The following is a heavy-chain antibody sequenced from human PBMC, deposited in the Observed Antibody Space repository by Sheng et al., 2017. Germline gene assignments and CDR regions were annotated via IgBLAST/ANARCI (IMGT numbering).Heavy chain of an antibody. CDR2: INHSGST. V-gene: IGHV4-34*01. CDR3: ARERGVVAATTRGGGPIDY. D-gene: IGHD2-15*01. J-gene: IGHJ4*02. Sequence: QVQLQQWGAGLLKPSETLSLTCAVYGGSFSGYYWSWIRQPPGKGLEWIGEINHSGSTNYNPSLKSRVTISVDTSKNQFSLKLSSVTAADTAVYYCARERGVVAATTRGGGPIDYWGQGNPGSTVSS. CDR1: GGSFSGYY.